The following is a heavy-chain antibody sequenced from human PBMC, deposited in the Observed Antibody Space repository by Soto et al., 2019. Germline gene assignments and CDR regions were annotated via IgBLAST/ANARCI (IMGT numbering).Heavy chain of an antibody. J-gene: IGHJ4*02. V-gene: IGHV3-7*01. CDR1: GFSLTRYW. D-gene: IGHD2-15*01. Sequence: GGSLRLSCIASGFSLTRYWMSWVRQTPGKGLEWVAKINEDGTKRDYMESVEGRFTISRDNAKNSLSLQMNSLRADDTAVYYCTRWDGRCSGGSCFFDSWGQGTLVTVSS. CDR3: TRWDGRCSGGSCFFDS. CDR2: INEDGTKR.